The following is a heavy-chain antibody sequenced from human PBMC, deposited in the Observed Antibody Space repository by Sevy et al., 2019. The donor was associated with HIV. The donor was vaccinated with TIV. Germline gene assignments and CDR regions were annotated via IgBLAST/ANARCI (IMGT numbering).Heavy chain of an antibody. Sequence: GGSLRLSCAASGFTFSSYSMNWVRQAPGKGLEWVSSISSSSSYIYYADSVKGRFTISRDNAKNSLYLQMNSLRAEDTAVYYCARDEPLWSGELLSGGMRFDPWGQGTLVTVSS. D-gene: IGHD3-10*01. V-gene: IGHV3-21*01. CDR1: GFTFSSYS. J-gene: IGHJ5*02. CDR3: ARDEPLWSGELLSGGMRFDP. CDR2: ISSSSSYI.